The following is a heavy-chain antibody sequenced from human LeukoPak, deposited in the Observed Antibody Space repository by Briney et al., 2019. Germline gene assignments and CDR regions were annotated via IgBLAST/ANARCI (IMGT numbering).Heavy chain of an antibody. CDR2: INAANSNT. V-gene: IGHV1-3*01. D-gene: IGHD3-10*01. CDR1: GYTFTNYA. J-gene: IGHJ6*04. Sequence: GASVKVSCKASGYTFTNYAIHWVRQAPGQRLGWMGWINAANSNTKYSEQFQGRVTITRDTSASTAYMEMSSLKSEDTAVYYCARAHQPLWFGDLRVYAMDVWGKGTTVTVSS. CDR3: ARAHQPLWFGDLRVYAMDV.